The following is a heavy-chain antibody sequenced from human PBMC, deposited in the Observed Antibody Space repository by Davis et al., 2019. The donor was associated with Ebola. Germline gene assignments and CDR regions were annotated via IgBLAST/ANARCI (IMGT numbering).Heavy chain of an antibody. J-gene: IGHJ4*02. V-gene: IGHV3-72*01. CDR2: IRNKASGYST. D-gene: IGHD6-13*01. CDR3: ARARSSSWRDFDY. CDR1: GFTFSDYY. Sequence: GESLKISCAASGFTFSDYYMDWVRQAPGMGLEWVGRIRNKASGYSTEYAASVRGRFTISRDDSHNSLHLQMNSLTIEDTALYYCARARSSSWRDFDYWGQGTLVTVSS.